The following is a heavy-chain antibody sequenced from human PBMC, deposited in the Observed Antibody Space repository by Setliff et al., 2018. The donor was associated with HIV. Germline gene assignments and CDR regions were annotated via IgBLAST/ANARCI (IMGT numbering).Heavy chain of an antibody. D-gene: IGHD6-19*01. CDR1: GFTFSNYA. V-gene: IGHV3-23*01. J-gene: IGHJ4*02. CDR3: AKDYSSGWFDY. Sequence: GGSLRLSCAASGFTFSNYAMTWVRQASGKGLEWVSGISGSGDTTNYADSVKGRFTTSRDNSKNTLYLQMNSLRAEDTAVYYCAKDYSSGWFDYWGQGTLVTVSS. CDR2: ISGSGDTT.